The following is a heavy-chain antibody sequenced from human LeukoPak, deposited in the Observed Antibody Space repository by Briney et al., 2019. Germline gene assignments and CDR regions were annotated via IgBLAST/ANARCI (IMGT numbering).Heavy chain of an antibody. CDR1: GGSISGYY. D-gene: IGHD3-10*01. Sequence: SETLSLTCTVSGGSISGYYWSWIRQPPGKGPEWIGDIYYSGSTNYNPSLTSRVTISVDTSKNQFSLKLSSVTAADTAVYYCARVGYDGSGLGCFDLWGQGTLVTVSS. CDR2: IYYSGST. V-gene: IGHV4-59*01. CDR3: ARVGYDGSGLGCFDL. J-gene: IGHJ5*02.